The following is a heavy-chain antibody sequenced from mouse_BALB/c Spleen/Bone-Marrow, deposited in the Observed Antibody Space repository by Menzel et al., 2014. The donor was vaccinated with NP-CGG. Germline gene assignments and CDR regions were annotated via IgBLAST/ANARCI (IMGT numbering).Heavy chain of an antibody. J-gene: IGHJ4*01. CDR1: GFSLTGYG. CDR3: AREPHYYAMDY. CDR2: IWGDGST. Sequence: VKLMESGPGLVAPSRSLSITCTVSGFSLTGYGVNWVRQPPGKGLEWLGMIWGDGSTDYNSALKSRLSISKDNSKSQVFLKMNSLQTDDTARYYCAREPHYYAMDYWGQGTSVTVSS. V-gene: IGHV2-6-7*01.